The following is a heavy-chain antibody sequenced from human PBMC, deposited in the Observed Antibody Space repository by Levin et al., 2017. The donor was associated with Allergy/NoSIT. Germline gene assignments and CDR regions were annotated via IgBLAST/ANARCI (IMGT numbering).Heavy chain of an antibody. J-gene: IGHJ3*02. CDR3: ARRLVMRGSGHDSRRAFDI. V-gene: IGHV4-34*01. CDR1: GGSFSGYY. Sequence: LSETLSLTCAVYGGSFSGYYWSWIRQPPGKGLEWIGEINHSGSTNYNPSLKSRVTISVDTSKNQFSLKLSSVTAADTAVYYCARRLVMRGSGHDSRRAFDIWGQGTMVTVSS. CDR2: INHSGST. D-gene: IGHD5-12*01.